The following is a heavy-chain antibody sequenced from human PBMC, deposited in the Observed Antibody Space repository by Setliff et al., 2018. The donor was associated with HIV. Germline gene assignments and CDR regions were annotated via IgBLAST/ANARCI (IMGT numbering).Heavy chain of an antibody. CDR3: ARGAGDRGDAFDV. CDR1: GDSISSSSYY. CDR2: IHYSGST. J-gene: IGHJ3*01. D-gene: IGHD7-27*01. Sequence: PSETLSLTCTVSGDSISSSSYYWGWIRQPPGKGLEWIGSIHYSGSTFYNPSLKSRVTISIDTSKNQFSLKLSFVTAADTAVYYCARGAGDRGDAFDVWGQGTMVTVSS. V-gene: IGHV4-39*07.